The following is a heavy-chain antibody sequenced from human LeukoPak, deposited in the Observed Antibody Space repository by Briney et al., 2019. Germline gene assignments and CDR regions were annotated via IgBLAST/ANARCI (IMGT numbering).Heavy chain of an antibody. CDR1: GYSISSGYY. CDR2: IYHSGST. J-gene: IGHJ4*02. CDR3: ARRVAAAGHFDY. Sequence: PSETLSLTCTVSGYSISSGYYWGWIRQPPGKGLEWIGSIYHSGSTYYSPSLKSRVTISVDTSKNQFSLKLSSVTAADTAVYYCARRVAAAGHFDYWGQGTLVTVSS. V-gene: IGHV4-38-2*02. D-gene: IGHD6-13*01.